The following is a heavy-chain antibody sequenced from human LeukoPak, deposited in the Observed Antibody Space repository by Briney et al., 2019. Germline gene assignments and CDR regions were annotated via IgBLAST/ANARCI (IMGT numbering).Heavy chain of an antibody. D-gene: IGHD2-2*01. CDR2: ISNSGSTI. V-gene: IGHV3-48*03. J-gene: IGHJ4*02. CDR1: GFTFSSYE. Sequence: GGSLRLSCAASGFTFSSYEMNWVSQAPGKGLEWVSYISNSGSTIYYADSVKGRFTISRDNAKNSLNLQMNSLRAEDTAVYYCARKYCSSTSCLFDYWGQGTLVTVSS. CDR3: ARKYCSSTSCLFDY.